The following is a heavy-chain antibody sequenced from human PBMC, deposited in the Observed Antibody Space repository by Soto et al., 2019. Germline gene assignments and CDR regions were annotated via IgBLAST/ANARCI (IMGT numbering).Heavy chain of an antibody. D-gene: IGHD2-15*01. V-gene: IGHV4-59*01. CDR1: GGSISSYY. J-gene: IGHJ5*02. CDR3: ARGADCSGGSCNSWFDP. CDR2: IYYSGST. Sequence: SETLSLTCTVSGGSISSYYWSWIRQPPGKGLEWIGYIYYSGSTNYNPSLKSRVTISVDTSKNQFSLKLSSVTAADTAVYYCARGADCSGGSCNSWFDPWGQGTLVTVSS.